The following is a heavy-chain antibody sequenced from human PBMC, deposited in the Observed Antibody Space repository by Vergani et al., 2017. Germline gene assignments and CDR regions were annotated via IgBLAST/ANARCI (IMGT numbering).Heavy chain of an antibody. CDR3: LRGWYGYYGMDV. J-gene: IGHJ6*02. V-gene: IGHV3-23*01. D-gene: IGHD6-19*01. CDR2: ISGSGGST. CDR1: GFTFSSYA. Sequence: EVQLLESGGGLVQPGGSLRLSCAASGFTFSSYAMSWVRQAPGKGLEWVSAISGSGGSTYYADSVKGRFTISRDNSKNTLYLQMNSLRAEDTAVYYSLRGWYGYYGMDVWGQGTTVTVSS.